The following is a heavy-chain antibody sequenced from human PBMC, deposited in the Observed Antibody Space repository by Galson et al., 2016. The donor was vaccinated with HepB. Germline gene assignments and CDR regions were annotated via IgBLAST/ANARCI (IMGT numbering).Heavy chain of an antibody. Sequence: SLRLSCAASGFTFSNFGMHWVRQAPGKGLDWVAFIRYDGRDVYYADSVKGRFTISRDNSKNTLDLQMNSLRAEDTAVYYCAREVEYSSSQFDYWGQGNLVTVSS. CDR3: AREVEYSSSQFDY. D-gene: IGHD5-12*01. CDR2: IRYDGRDV. J-gene: IGHJ4*02. CDR1: GFTFSNFG. V-gene: IGHV3-30*02.